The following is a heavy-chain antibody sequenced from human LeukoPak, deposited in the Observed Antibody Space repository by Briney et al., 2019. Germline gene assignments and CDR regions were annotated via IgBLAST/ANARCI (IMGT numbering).Heavy chain of an antibody. V-gene: IGHV1-8*03. CDR3: ARVNYDVWSGYSFYHYYMDV. J-gene: IGHJ6*03. CDR1: GYTFTSYD. D-gene: IGHD3-3*01. CDR2: MNPNSGNT. Sequence: ASVKVSCKASGYTFTSYDINWVRQATGQGLEWMGWMNPNSGNTGYAQKFRGRVTITRNTSISTVYMELSSLRSEDTAVYYCARVNYDVWSGYSFYHYYMDVWGRGTTVTVSS.